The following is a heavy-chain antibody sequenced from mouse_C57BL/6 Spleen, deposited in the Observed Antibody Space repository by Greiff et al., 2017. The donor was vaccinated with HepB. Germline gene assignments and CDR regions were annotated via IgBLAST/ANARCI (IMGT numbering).Heavy chain of an antibody. CDR3: ARRGYSNPHWYFDV. D-gene: IGHD2-5*01. CDR2: IHPNSGST. Sequence: QVQLKQPGAELVKPGASVKLSCKASGYTFTSYWMHWVKQRPGQGLEWIGMIHPNSGSTNYNEKFKSKATLTVDKSSSTAYMQLSSLTSEDSAVYYCARRGYSNPHWYFDVWGTGTTVTVSS. V-gene: IGHV1-64*01. J-gene: IGHJ1*03. CDR1: GYTFTSYW.